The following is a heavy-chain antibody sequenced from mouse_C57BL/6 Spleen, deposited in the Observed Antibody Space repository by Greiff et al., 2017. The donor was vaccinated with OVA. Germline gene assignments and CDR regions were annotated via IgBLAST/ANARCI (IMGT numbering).Heavy chain of an antibody. V-gene: IGHV14-1*01. CDR3: TRIYYYGSSYSFAY. J-gene: IGHJ3*01. CDR1: GFNIKDYY. CDR2: IDPEDGDT. D-gene: IGHD1-1*01. Sequence: VQLQQSGAELVRPGASVKLSCTASGFNIKDYYMHWVKQRPEQGLEWIGRIDPEDGDTEYAPKFQGKATMTADTSSNTAYLQLSSLTSEDTAVYYCTRIYYYGSSYSFAYWGQGTLVTVSA.